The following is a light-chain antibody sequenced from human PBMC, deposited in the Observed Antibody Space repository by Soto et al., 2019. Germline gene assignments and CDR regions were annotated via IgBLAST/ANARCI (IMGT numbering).Light chain of an antibody. CDR1: SSNIGAGYD. V-gene: IGLV1-40*01. Sequence: QSVLTQPPSVSGAPGQRVTISCIGSSSNIGAGYDVHWYQQLPGTAPKLLIYGNFNRPSGVPDRFSGSRSGTSASLAITGLQAEDEADHHCQSYDISLSGVVFGGGTKLTVL. CDR2: GNF. CDR3: QSYDISLSGVV. J-gene: IGLJ2*01.